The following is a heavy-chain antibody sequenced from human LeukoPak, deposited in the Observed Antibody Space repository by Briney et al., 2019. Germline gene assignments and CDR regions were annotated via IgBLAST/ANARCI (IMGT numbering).Heavy chain of an antibody. CDR3: ARDGSGYDLSYFDY. CDR2: VSYTGST. Sequence: SETLSLTCTVSGGSIRSYYWGWIRQPPGKRLEWIGYVSYTGSTNYNPSLKSRVTISVDTSKNQFSLKLSSVTAADTALYYCARDGSGYDLSYFDYWGQGTLVTVSS. V-gene: IGHV4-59*01. D-gene: IGHD5-12*01. CDR1: GGSIRSYY. J-gene: IGHJ4*02.